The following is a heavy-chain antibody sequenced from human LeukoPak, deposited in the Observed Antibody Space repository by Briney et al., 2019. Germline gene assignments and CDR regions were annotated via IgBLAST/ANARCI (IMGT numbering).Heavy chain of an antibody. V-gene: IGHV3-30*18. CDR1: GFTFSSYG. CDR3: AKPGVLSAVWYFSY. D-gene: IGHD2-8*02. J-gene: IGHJ4*02. CDR2: ISYDGSNK. Sequence: PGRSLRLSCAASGFTFSSYGMHWVRQAPGKGLEWVAVISYDGSNKYYADSVKGRFTISRDNSKNTLYLQMNSLRAEDTAVYYCAKPGVLSAVWYFSYWGQGTLVTVSS.